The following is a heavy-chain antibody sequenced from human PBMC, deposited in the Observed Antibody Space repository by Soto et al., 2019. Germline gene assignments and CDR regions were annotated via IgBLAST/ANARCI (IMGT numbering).Heavy chain of an antibody. Sequence: SETLSPTCTVPGASISRYYWSWIRQPPRKGLERIGYIYYSGSTNYNPSLKRRVTISVDTSKSQFSLKLSSVTAADTAVYYCARVIHDYGDNDLPDRGYFDYWGQGTLVTVS. CDR1: GASISRYY. CDR3: ARVIHDYGDNDLPDRGYFDY. CDR2: IYYSGST. D-gene: IGHD4-17*01. V-gene: IGHV4-59*01. J-gene: IGHJ4*02.